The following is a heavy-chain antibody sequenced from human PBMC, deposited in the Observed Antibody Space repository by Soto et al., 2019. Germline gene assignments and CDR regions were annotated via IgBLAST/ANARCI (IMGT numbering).Heavy chain of an antibody. CDR1: GGSISSYY. Sequence: PSETLSLTCTDSGGSISSYYWSWIRQPAGKGLEWIGRIYTSGSTNYNPSLKSRVTMSVDTSKNQFSLKLSSVTAADTAVYYCARDSKEYDFWSGWSMDVWGQGTTVTVSS. V-gene: IGHV4-4*07. CDR2: IYTSGST. CDR3: ARDSKEYDFWSGWSMDV. J-gene: IGHJ6*02. D-gene: IGHD3-3*01.